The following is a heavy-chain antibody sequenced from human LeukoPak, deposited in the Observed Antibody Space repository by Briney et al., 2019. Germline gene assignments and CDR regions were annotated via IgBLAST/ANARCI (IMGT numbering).Heavy chain of an antibody. Sequence: PGGSLRLSCAASGFTFSTYSMHWVRQAPGKGLEWVSIIDSGGRTYYTDSVKGRFTISRDNSKKTVFLQMSSLRAEDTAVYYCARENWNEARRSFDYWGQGTLVTVSS. D-gene: IGHD1-1*01. CDR2: IDSGGRT. CDR3: ARENWNEARRSFDY. V-gene: IGHV3-66*01. CDR1: GFTFSTYS. J-gene: IGHJ4*02.